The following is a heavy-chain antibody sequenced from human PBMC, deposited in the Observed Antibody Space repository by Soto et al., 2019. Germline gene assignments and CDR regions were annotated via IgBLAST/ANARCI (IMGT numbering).Heavy chain of an antibody. V-gene: IGHV1-18*01. D-gene: IGHD1-1*01. CDR3: ARGRYGDY. Sequence: QVHLVQSGAEVKKPGASVKVSCKGSGYDFTTYGITWVRQAPGQGLEWMARISAHNGNTDYAQQLQGRVTVTRDTSTSTAYMELRSLRSDDTAMYYCARGRYGDYWGQGALVTVSS. J-gene: IGHJ4*02. CDR2: ISAHNGNT. CDR1: GYDFTTYG.